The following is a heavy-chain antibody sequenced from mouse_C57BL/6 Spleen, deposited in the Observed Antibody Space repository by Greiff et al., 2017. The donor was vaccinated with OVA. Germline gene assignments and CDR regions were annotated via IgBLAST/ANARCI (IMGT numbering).Heavy chain of an antibody. Sequence: QVQLQQSGAELVRPGASVKLSCKASGYTFTDYYINWVKQRPGQGLEWIGMIHPNSGSTNYNEKFKSKATLTVDKSSSTAYMQLSSLTSEDSAVYYCARRDYGSSPYAMDYWGQGTSVTVSS. CDR3: ARRDYGSSPYAMDY. J-gene: IGHJ4*01. CDR2: IHPNSGST. V-gene: IGHV1-64*01. CDR1: GYTFTDYY. D-gene: IGHD1-1*01.